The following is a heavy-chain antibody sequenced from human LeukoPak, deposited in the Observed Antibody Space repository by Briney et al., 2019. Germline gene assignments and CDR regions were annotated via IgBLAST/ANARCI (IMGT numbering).Heavy chain of an antibody. Sequence: GGSLRLSCAASGFTFSDYYMSWIRQAPGRGLEWVAYITSSGSDIYYADSVKGRFTISRDNAKNALYLQVNSLRVEDTATYYCASDIVATSGDFWGQGTLVSVSS. D-gene: IGHD5-12*01. V-gene: IGHV3-11*01. CDR2: ITSSGSDI. J-gene: IGHJ4*02. CDR3: ASDIVATSGDF. CDR1: GFTFSDYY.